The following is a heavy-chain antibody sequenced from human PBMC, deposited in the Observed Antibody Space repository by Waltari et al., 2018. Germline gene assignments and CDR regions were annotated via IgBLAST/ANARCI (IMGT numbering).Heavy chain of an antibody. J-gene: IGHJ3*02. CDR2: IIPIFGTV. V-gene: IGHV1-69*12. CDR3: AREYELKQEFSGITGTNDAFDI. D-gene: IGHD1-7*01. Sequence: QVQLLQSGAEVKKPGSSVKVSCKASGGTFSIYALSWVRQAPGQGLEWMGGIIPIFGTVNYAQKFQGRVTISADESTSTVYMELSSLRSEDTAVYYCAREYELKQEFSGITGTNDAFDIWGQGTMVTVSS. CDR1: GGTFSIYA.